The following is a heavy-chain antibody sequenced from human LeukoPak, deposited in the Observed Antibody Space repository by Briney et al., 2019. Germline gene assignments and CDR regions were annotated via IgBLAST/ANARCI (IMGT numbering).Heavy chain of an antibody. J-gene: IGHJ4*02. CDR1: GFTFGSYA. V-gene: IGHV3-23*01. Sequence: GGSLRLSCAASGFTFGSYAMGWVRRAPEKGLEWVSAISSSGASKYYANSVKGRFTISRDNSKNTLYLQMNSLRAEDTAVYYCASVEPDYWGQGTLVTVSS. D-gene: IGHD5/OR15-5a*01. CDR3: ASVEPDY. CDR2: ISSSGASK.